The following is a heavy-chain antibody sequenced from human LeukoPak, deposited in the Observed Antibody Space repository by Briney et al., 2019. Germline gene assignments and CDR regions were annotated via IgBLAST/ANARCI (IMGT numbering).Heavy chain of an antibody. J-gene: IGHJ4*02. Sequence: GGSLRLSCAASGFTFSSYAMSWVRQAPGKGLEWVSAISGSGGSTYYADSVKGRFTISRDNSKNTLYLQMNSLRAEDTAIYYCAEAGIVGRTFRIDYWGQGTLVTVSS. CDR3: AEAGIVGRTFRIDY. V-gene: IGHV3-23*01. CDR2: ISGSGGST. CDR1: GFTFSSYA. D-gene: IGHD1-26*01.